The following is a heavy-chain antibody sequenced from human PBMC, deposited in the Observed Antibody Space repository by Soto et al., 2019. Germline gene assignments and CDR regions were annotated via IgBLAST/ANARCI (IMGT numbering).Heavy chain of an antibody. CDR3: AKTRGAMIYAISVYGMDV. J-gene: IGHJ6*02. CDR1: GFSFSSFA. V-gene: IGHV3-23*01. D-gene: IGHD2-8*01. CDR2: ISGSADST. Sequence: EVQLLESGGGFIHPGGSLRLSCAASGFSFSSFAMNWVRQAPGKGLEWVSIISGSADSTFYAASVKGRFTISRDNSKSTLYLQINSLRAEDPAVYYCAKTRGAMIYAISVYGMDVWGQGTTVTVSS.